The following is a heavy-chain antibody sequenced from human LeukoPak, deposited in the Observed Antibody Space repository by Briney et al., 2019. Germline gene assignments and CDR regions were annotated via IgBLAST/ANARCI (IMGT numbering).Heavy chain of an antibody. CDR2: INHSGST. Sequence: SETLSLTCAVYGGSFSGYYWSWIRQPPGKGLEWIGEINHSGSTNYNPSLKSRVTISIDTSKNYFSVRLSSMTAADTAVYYCARHQAGARYRFDYWGQGNLVTVSS. V-gene: IGHV4-34*01. CDR1: GGSFSGYY. CDR3: ARHQAGARYRFDY. J-gene: IGHJ4*02. D-gene: IGHD1-26*01.